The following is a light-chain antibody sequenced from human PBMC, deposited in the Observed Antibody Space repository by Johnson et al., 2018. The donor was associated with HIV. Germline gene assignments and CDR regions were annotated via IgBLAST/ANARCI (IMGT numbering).Light chain of an antibody. Sequence: QSVLTQPPSASGTPGQRVTISCSGSSSNIGSNTVNWYQQLPGTAPKLLIYRNNQRPSGVPDRFSGSKSGTSASLAISGLQAEDEADYYCGTWDSSLSALYVFGTGTTVTVL. CDR3: GTWDSSLSALYV. CDR1: SSNIGSNT. V-gene: IGLV1-44*01. J-gene: IGLJ1*01. CDR2: RNN.